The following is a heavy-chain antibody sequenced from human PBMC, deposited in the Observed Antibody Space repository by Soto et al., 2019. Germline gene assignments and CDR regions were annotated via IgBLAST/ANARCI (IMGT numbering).Heavy chain of an antibody. CDR2: IIPIFGTA. V-gene: IGHV1-69*13. CDR1: GGTFSSYP. D-gene: IGHD5-18*01. CDR3: ASGYSYGGLDS. J-gene: IGHJ4*02. Sequence: EASVKVSCKASGGTFSSYPINWVRQAPGQGLEWMGEIIPIFGTANYAQKFQGRVTITADEFTSTAYMELSSLRSDDTAVYYCASGYSYGGLDSWGQGPLVTVAS.